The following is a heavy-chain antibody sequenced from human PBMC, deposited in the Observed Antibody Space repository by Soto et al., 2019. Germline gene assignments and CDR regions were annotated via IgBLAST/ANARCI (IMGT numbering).Heavy chain of an antibody. Sequence: QVQLVQSGAEVKKPGSSVKVSCKAPGGTFSSYAISWVRQAPGQGLEWMGGIFPIFGTAKYAQKFQGRVTITADESTSTGYMELSSLRSEDTAVYYCARSQGGSSSLDIYYYYYYGMDVWGQGTTVTVSS. CDR3: ARSQGGSSSLDIYYYYYYGMDV. D-gene: IGHD2-15*01. V-gene: IGHV1-69*01. CDR2: IFPIFGTA. CDR1: GGTFSSYA. J-gene: IGHJ6*02.